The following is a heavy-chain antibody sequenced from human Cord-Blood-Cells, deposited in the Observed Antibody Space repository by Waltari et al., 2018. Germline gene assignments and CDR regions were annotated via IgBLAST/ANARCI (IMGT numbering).Heavy chain of an antibody. CDR1: GFTFSSYS. CDR3: ARGRYTGAEYFQH. Sequence: EVQLVESGGGLVKPGGSLRLSCAASGFTFSSYSMNWFRLAPGKGLEWVSSISSSSSYIYYADSVKGRFTISRDNAKNSLYLQMNSLRAEDMAVYYCARGRYTGAEYFQHWGQGTLVTVSS. V-gene: IGHV3-21*01. D-gene: IGHD1-20*01. CDR2: ISSSSSYI. J-gene: IGHJ1*01.